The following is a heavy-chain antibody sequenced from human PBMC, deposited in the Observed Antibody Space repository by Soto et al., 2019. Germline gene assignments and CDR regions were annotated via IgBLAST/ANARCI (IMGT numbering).Heavy chain of an antibody. V-gene: IGHV1-69*02. CDR2: IIPIVGIA. CDR1: GGTFSSYT. J-gene: IGHJ4*02. Sequence: QVQLVQSGAEVKKPGSSVKVSCKASGGTFSSYTISWVRQAPGQGLEWMGRIIPIVGIANYAQKFQGRVTITADKSTSTAYMELSSLRSEDTAVYYCAAIVATWERDYWGQGTLVTVSS. D-gene: IGHD5-12*01. CDR3: AAIVATWERDY.